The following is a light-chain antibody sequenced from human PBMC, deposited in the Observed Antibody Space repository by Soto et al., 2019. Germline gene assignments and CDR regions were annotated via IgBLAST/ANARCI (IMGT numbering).Light chain of an antibody. Sequence: DIVMTKSPLSLPVTPGETASISCRSSQSLLHSNGYNDLDWYLRKPGQSPQLLIYLAFNRSSGVPDRFMGSGSGTDFTLKISRVEAEDVGVYYCMQALQTPFTFGQGTRLEI. CDR2: LAF. V-gene: IGKV2-28*01. CDR3: MQALQTPFT. J-gene: IGKJ5*01. CDR1: QSLLHSNGYND.